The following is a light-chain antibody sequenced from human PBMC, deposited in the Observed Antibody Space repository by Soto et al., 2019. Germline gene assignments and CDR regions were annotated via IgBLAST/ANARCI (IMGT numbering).Light chain of an antibody. CDR2: GAS. CDR3: QHHNNWPYT. J-gene: IGKJ2*01. V-gene: IGKV3-15*01. CDR1: QSINSN. Sequence: EIVMTQSPATLSVSPGERATLSCRASQSINSNLAWYQQRPGQAPSLLVYGASTRATGVPARFSGSGSGTEVTLTISSLQSEDFAVYYCQHHNNWPYTFGQGTKLEIK.